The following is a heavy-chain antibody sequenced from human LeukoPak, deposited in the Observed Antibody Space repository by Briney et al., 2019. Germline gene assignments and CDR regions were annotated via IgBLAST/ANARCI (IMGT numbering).Heavy chain of an antibody. CDR1: GFTFSKHW. CDR3: ARATSYSNYGMDV. J-gene: IGHJ6*02. D-gene: IGHD4-11*01. Sequence: GSLRLSCAASGFTFSKHWMHWVRQVPGKGLVWVSRINSDGSSTSYADSVKGRFTISIDNAKNTLYLQMNSLRAEDTAVHYCARATSYSNYGMDVWGQGTTVTVSS. V-gene: IGHV3-74*01. CDR2: INSDGSST.